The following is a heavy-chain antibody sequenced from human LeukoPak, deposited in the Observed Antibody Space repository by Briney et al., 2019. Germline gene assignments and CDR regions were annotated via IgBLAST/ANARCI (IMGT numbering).Heavy chain of an antibody. CDR1: GGSFSGYY. D-gene: IGHD3-16*01. V-gene: IGHV4-34*01. Sequence: PSETLSLTCAVYGGSFSGYYWSWIRQPPGKGLEWIGEINHSGSTNYNPSLKSRVTISVDTSKNQFSLKLSSVTAADTAVYYCARDRPVAYSDYVWGSFQDYWGQGTLVTVSS. CDR3: ARDRPVAYSDYVWGSFQDY. CDR2: INHSGST. J-gene: IGHJ4*02.